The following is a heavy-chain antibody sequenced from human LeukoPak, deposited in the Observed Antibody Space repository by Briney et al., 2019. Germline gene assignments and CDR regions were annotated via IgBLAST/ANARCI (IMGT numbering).Heavy chain of an antibody. D-gene: IGHD2-15*01. V-gene: IGHV3-23*01. J-gene: IGHJ4*02. Sequence: GGSLRLSCAVSGFTFSSHDMTWGRQAPGKGLEWGSSIRSGGGSSFYADSVKGRFTVSRDNPKNTLYLQMNSLRAEDTAVYYCAKGPPLPNRWSFAFWAQGSLVTVSS. CDR3: AKGPPLPNRWSFAF. CDR1: GFTFSSHD. CDR2: IRSGGGSS.